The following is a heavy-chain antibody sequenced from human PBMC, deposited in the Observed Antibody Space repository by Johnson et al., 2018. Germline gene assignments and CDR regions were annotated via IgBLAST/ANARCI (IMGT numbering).Heavy chain of an antibody. D-gene: IGHD5-12*01. CDR3: VTGYPNYMDV. CDR2: IKSETEGGTT. V-gene: IGHV3-15*01. Sequence: VQLVESGGGLAKPGGSLRLSCEASGFTFSNTWMSWVRQAPGKGLEWIGRIKSETEGGTTNYGAPVKDRFIISKDASKNTGDLQMNSLKTEDTAVYYCVTGYPNYMDVWGKGTTVTVSS. J-gene: IGHJ6*03. CDR1: GFTFSNTW.